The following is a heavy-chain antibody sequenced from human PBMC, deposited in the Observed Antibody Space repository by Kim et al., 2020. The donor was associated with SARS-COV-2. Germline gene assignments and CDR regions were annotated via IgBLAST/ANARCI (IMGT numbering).Heavy chain of an antibody. V-gene: IGHV3-48*03. CDR2: ISSSGSTI. CDR3: ARLVAYCGGDCSIGRDWFDP. Sequence: GGSLRLSCAASGFTFSSYEMNWVRQAPGKGLEWVSYISSSGSTIYYADSVKGRFTISRDNAKNSLYLQMNSLRAEDTAVYYCARLVAYCGGDCSIGRDWFDPWGQGTLVTVSS. J-gene: IGHJ5*02. CDR1: GFTFSSYE. D-gene: IGHD2-21*02.